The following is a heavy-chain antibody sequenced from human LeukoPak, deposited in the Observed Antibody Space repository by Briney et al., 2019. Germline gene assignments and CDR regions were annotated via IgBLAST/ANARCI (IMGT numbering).Heavy chain of an antibody. V-gene: IGHV1-18*04. CDR3: ARDKSPIRSRSGSESSPLDN. D-gene: IGHD6-19*01. CDR2: ISGYNGNT. J-gene: IGHJ4*02. Sequence: ASVKVSCKTSGYTFTYYGINWVRQAPGQGLEWMGWISGYNGNTKYAQKFQGRVTMTTDTFTNTAYMELRSLRSDDTAMYCCARDKSPIRSRSGSESSPLDNWGQGTLVFVSS. CDR1: GYTFTYYG.